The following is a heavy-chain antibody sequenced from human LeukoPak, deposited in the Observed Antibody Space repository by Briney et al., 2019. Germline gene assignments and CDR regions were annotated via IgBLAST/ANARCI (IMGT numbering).Heavy chain of an antibody. CDR3: ARGTGYSSGWPHLDY. CDR2: IVVGSGNT. V-gene: IGHV1-58*02. J-gene: IGHJ4*02. CDR1: GFTFTNSA. D-gene: IGHD6-19*01. Sequence: GASVKVSCKASGFTFTNSAMQWVRQARGQRLEWIGWIVVGSGNTNYAQKFQERVTITRDMSTSTAYMELRSLRSDDTAVYYCARGTGYSSGWPHLDYWGQGTLVTVSS.